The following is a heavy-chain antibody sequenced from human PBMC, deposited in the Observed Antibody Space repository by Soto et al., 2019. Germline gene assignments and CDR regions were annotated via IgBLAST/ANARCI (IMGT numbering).Heavy chain of an antibody. CDR3: ARVPYYGSGGDGPYYFDY. Sequence: PQLQESGPGLVKPSDTLSLTCTVSGDSITKSVYYWAWVRQTPGKGLEWIASIYYAGNAYYNPSLQSRVTISVDASKNQFSLELQSVTAADSAVYYCARVPYYGSGGDGPYYFDYWGQGTLVTVSS. D-gene: IGHD2-15*01. V-gene: IGHV4-39*01. J-gene: IGHJ4*02. CDR1: GDSITKSVYY. CDR2: IYYAGNA.